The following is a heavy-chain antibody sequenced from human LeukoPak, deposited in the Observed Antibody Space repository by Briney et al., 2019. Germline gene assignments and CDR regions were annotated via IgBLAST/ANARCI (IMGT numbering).Heavy chain of an antibody. V-gene: IGHV4-59*01. CDR2: IYYSGST. CDR1: GGSISSYY. CDR3: AREKYYYDSSGYYGGLGAFDI. D-gene: IGHD3-22*01. J-gene: IGHJ3*02. Sequence: PSETLSLTCTVSGGSISSYYWSWIRQPPGKGLEWIGYIYYSGSTNYNPSLKSRVTISVDTSKNQFSLKLSSVTAADTAVYYCAREKYYYDSSGYYGGLGAFDIWGQGTMATVSS.